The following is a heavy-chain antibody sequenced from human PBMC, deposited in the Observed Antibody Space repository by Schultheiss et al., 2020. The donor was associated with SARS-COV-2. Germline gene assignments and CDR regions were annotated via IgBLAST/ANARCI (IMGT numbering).Heavy chain of an antibody. CDR3: ARGSGYYGSGSYYNRGVYYYYYMDV. D-gene: IGHD3-10*01. V-gene: IGHV4-34*01. CDR1: GGSISSDY. Sequence: SETLSLTCTVSGGSISSDYWSWIRQPPGKGLEWIGEINHSGSTNYNPSLKSRVTISVDTSKNQFSLKLSSVTAADTAVYYCARGSGYYGSGSYYNRGVYYYYYMDVWGKGTTVTVSS. CDR2: INHSGST. J-gene: IGHJ6*03.